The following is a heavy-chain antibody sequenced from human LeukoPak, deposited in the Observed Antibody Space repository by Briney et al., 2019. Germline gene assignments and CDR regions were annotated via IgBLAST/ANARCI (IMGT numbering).Heavy chain of an antibody. CDR3: ASYILTGYYNGHDAFDI. J-gene: IGHJ3*02. CDR2: IKQDGSDK. CDR1: GFTFSSYA. Sequence: PGGSLRLSCAASGFTFSSYAMSWVRQAPGKGLEWVANIKQDGSDKYYVDSVKGRFTISRDNTKNSLYLQMNSLRAEDTAVYYCASYILTGYYNGHDAFDIWGQGTMVIVSS. D-gene: IGHD3-9*01. V-gene: IGHV3-7*01.